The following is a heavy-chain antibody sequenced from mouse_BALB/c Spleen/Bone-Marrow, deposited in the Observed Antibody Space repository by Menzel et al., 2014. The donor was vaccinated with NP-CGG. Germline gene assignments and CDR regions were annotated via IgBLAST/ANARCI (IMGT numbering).Heavy chain of an antibody. CDR1: GFTISSYG. J-gene: IGHJ3*01. D-gene: IGHD1-1*01. CDR2: ISGGGSYT. CDR3: ATITTVAY. V-gene: IGHV5-9-2*01. Sequence: LQASGGGLVKPGGSLKLSCAVSGFTISSYGMSWGRQTPEKRLEWVATISGGGSYTYYPDSVKGRFTISRDNAKNNLYLQMSSLRSEDSALYYCATITTVAYWGQETLVTVSA.